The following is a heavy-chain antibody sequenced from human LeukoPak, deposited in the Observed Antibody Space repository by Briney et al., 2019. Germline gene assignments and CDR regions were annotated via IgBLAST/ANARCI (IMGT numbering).Heavy chain of an antibody. V-gene: IGHV3-23*01. Sequence: GGSLRLSCAASGFTFNSYAMSWVRQAPGKGLEWVSAISGSGGSTYYADSVKGRFTISRDNSKNTLYLQMNSLRAEDTAVYYCAKLPVIAVAGTGLFDYWGQGTLVTVSS. D-gene: IGHD6-19*01. CDR1: GFTFNSYA. J-gene: IGHJ4*02. CDR3: AKLPVIAVAGTGLFDY. CDR2: ISGSGGST.